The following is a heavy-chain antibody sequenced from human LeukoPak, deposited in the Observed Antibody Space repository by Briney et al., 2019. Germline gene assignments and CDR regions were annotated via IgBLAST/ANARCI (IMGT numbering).Heavy chain of an antibody. CDR2: IYHSGST. CDR1: GGSISSGGYS. V-gene: IGHV4-30-2*01. Sequence: SQTLSLTCAVSGGSISSGGYSWSWIRQPPGKGLEWIGYIYHSGSTYYNPSLKSRVTISVDRSKNQFSLKLSSVTAADTAVYYCARGHSSSWAWFDPWGQGTLVTVSS. D-gene: IGHD6-13*01. CDR3: ARGHSSSWAWFDP. J-gene: IGHJ5*02.